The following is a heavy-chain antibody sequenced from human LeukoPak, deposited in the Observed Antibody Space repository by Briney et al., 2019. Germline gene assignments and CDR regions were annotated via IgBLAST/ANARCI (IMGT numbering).Heavy chain of an antibody. V-gene: IGHV4-30-4*08. J-gene: IGHJ4*02. Sequence: SQTLSLTCTVSGGSISSGGYYWSWIRQPPGKGLEWIGYIYYSGSTYYNPSLKSRVTISVDTSKNQFSLKLSSVTAADTAVYYCARAGVVPAAYFDYWGQGTLVTVSS. CDR2: IYYSGST. D-gene: IGHD2-2*01. CDR1: GGSISSGGYY. CDR3: ARAGVVPAAYFDY.